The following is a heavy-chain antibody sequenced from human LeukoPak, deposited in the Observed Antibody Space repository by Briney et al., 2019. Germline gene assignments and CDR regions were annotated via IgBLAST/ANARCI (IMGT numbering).Heavy chain of an antibody. Sequence: PGGSLRLSCAASGFTSGDYWMSWVRQVPGKGLEWVANIKEDGSEKFYVDSVKGRFTISRDNTESSLSLQMDSLRVEDTAVYFCSRGGAINGYYVYWGQGTLVTVSS. CDR2: IKEDGSEK. CDR3: SRGGAINGYYVY. V-gene: IGHV3-7*01. J-gene: IGHJ4*02. CDR1: GFTSGDYW. D-gene: IGHD1-26*01.